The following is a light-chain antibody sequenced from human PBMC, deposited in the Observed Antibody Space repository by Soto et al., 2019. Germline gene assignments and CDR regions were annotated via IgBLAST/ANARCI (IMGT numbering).Light chain of an antibody. CDR1: RSNIGNNA. J-gene: IGLJ3*02. CDR2: NNN. V-gene: IGLV1-44*01. CDR3: ATWDDSLNARGV. Sequence: QSVLTQTPSASGTLGQTVTISCSGSRSNIGNNAVSWYQQFPGTAPKLLIYNNNQRPSGVPDRFSGSKSGTSASLAISGLQSEDEADYYCATWDDSLNARGVFGGGTKLTVL.